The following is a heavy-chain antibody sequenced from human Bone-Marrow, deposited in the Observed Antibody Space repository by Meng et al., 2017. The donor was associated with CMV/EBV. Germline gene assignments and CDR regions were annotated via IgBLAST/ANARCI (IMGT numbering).Heavy chain of an antibody. CDR2: ISSSSSYI. D-gene: IGHD3-22*01. J-gene: IGHJ4*02. Sequence: GESLKISCAASGFTFSSYSMNWVRQAPGKGLEWVSSISSSSSYIYYADSVKGRFTISRDNAKNSLYLQMNSLRAEDTAVYYCARGIVVVNPYYFDYWGQGTLVTVSS. V-gene: IGHV3-21*01. CDR3: ARGIVVVNPYYFDY. CDR1: GFTFSSYS.